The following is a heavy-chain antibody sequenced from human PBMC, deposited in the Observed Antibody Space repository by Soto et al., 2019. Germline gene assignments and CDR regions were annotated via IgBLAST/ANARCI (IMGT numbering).Heavy chain of an antibody. V-gene: IGHV4-39*01. J-gene: IGHJ4*02. D-gene: IGHD1-1*01. CDR1: GGSISSSGCY. Sequence: SETLSLTCTVSGGSISSSGCYWGWIRQPPGKGLEWIGSIYYSGSTYYDPSLKSRVTISVDTSKNQFSLKLSSVTAADTAVYYCARRRQNWNDAAVFDYWGQGTLVTVSS. CDR2: IYYSGST. CDR3: ARRRQNWNDAAVFDY.